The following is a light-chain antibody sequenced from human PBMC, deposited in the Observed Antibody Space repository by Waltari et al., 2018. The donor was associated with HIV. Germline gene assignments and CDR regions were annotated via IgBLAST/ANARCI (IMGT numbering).Light chain of an antibody. CDR2: AAS. CDR1: QSISTN. CDR3: QQFYNGPRT. J-gene: IGKJ1*01. Sequence: EVVMPQSPATLAMSPGERATVSCRANQSISTNVAWYQQRRGRPPRLLIYAASRSATGIPARFSGTCAGTEFTLTISSLQSEDFAVYYCQQFYNGPRTFGQGTKVEIK. V-gene: IGKV3-15*01.